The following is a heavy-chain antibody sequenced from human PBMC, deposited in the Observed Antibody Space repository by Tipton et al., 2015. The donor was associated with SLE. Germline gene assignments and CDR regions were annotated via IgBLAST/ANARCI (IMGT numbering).Heavy chain of an antibody. CDR2: IQPGDSDT. CDR3: ATSYSNYWYFDL. CDR1: GYSFSNYW. Sequence: QSGPEVKKSGESLKISCKGYGYSFSNYWIAWVRQMPGKGLEWVGIIQPGDSDTRYSPSFQGQVTISADKSISTAYLQWSSLKASDTAMYYCATSYSNYWYFDLWGRGTLVTVPS. D-gene: IGHD1-26*01. J-gene: IGHJ2*01. V-gene: IGHV5-51*03.